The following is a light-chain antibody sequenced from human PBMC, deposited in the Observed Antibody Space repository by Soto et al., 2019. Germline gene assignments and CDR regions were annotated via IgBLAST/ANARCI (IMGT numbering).Light chain of an antibody. J-gene: IGKJ1*01. CDR2: GAS. V-gene: IGKV1-39*01. Sequence: GDRITITCWASQSISSSLNWYQRKPGEAPKVLIYGASSLQSGVPSRFSGSGSGTEFTLTISSLQPEDFATYYCQESYSPLWGTFGQGTKVDI. CDR3: QESYSPLWGT. CDR1: QSISSS.